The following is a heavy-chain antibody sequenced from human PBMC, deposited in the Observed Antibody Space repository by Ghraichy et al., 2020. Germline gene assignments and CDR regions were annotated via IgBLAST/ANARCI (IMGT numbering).Heavy chain of an antibody. CDR2: IYHKRNT. V-gene: IGHV4-34*01. Sequence: SETLSLTHGVNAQSYSGCYWKHTSELPSPLINSYAEIYHKRNTNYNPSLKSRVTISVDTSKNQFSLKLSSVTAADTAVYYCSRGSNPSYICILYYFAY. CDR1: AQSYSGCY. CDR3: SRGSNPSYICILYYFAY. D-gene: IGHD3-3*02. J-gene: IGHJ4*01.